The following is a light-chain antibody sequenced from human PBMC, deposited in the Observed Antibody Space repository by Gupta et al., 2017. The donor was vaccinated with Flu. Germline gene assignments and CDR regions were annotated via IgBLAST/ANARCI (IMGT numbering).Light chain of an antibody. V-gene: IGLV2-14*02. J-gene: IGLJ3*02. CDR2: DVN. CDR1: SSDIVSFDL. CDR3: SSSKRRSTPWM. Sequence: QSALTQPASVSASPGQSITISCTGTSSDIVSFDLVSWYQQHPGKAPILIISDVNNRPSGVSKRFSGSKSGKTDSLTIYGVQSDDEADYYCSSSKRRSTPWMFGGGTKLTVL.